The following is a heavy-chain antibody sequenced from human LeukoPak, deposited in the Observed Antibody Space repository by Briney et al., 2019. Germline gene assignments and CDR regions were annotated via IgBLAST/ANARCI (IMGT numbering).Heavy chain of an antibody. CDR1: GFTVSSNY. CDR3: AREVRLRLNRDAFDI. D-gene: IGHD5-12*01. CDR2: IYSGGST. J-gene: IGHJ3*02. Sequence: GGSLRLSCAASGFTVSSNYMSWVRQAPGKGLEWVSVIYSGGSTYYADSVKGRFTISRDNSKNTLYLQMNSLRAEDTAVYYCAREVRLRLNRDAFDIWAKGQWSPSLQ. V-gene: IGHV3-66*01.